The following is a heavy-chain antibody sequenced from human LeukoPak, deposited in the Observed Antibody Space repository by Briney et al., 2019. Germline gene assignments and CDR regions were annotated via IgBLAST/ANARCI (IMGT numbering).Heavy chain of an antibody. CDR3: AKFGSGWYQIDY. CDR2: IRYDGTSQ. J-gene: IGHJ4*02. Sequence: GGSLRLSCATSGFTLSIYGMHWVRQAPGKGLEWVAFIRYDGTSQYYADSVKGRFTISRDNSKNTLYLQMHSLRAEDKTVYYCAKFGSGWYQIDYWGQGTLVTVSS. D-gene: IGHD6-19*01. V-gene: IGHV3-30*02. CDR1: GFTLSIYG.